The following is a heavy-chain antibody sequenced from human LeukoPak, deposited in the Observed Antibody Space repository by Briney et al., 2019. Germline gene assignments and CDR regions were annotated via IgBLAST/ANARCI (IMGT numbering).Heavy chain of an antibody. D-gene: IGHD4-11*01. Sequence: PSETLSLTCTVSGGSISSYYWSWIRQPPGKGLEWIGYIYYSGSTYYNPSLKSRVTISVDTSKNQFSLKLSSVTAADTAVYYCARADYDYSPLADYYMDVWGKGTTVTVSS. V-gene: IGHV4-59*08. CDR1: GGSISSYY. CDR2: IYYSGST. CDR3: ARADYDYSPLADYYMDV. J-gene: IGHJ6*03.